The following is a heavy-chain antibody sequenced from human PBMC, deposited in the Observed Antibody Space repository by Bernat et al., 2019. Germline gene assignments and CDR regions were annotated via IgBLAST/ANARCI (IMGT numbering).Heavy chain of an antibody. CDR1: GFTFSSHV. CDR3: VRDADYRVDY. D-gene: IGHD4-4*01. CDR2: SSHDARDR. V-gene: IGHV3-74*01. Sequence: EVQLVESGGGLVQPGGSLRLSCAASGFTFSSHVMHWVLQPPGKWPVWISRSSHDARDRNYADSVKGRFTISRDNAKNTLYLQMDSLRADDTALYYCVRDADYRVDYWGLGTLVTVSS. J-gene: IGHJ4*02.